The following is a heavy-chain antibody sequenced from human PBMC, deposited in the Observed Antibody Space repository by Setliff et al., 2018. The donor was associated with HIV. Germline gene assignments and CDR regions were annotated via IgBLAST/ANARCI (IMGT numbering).Heavy chain of an antibody. Sequence: PGGSLRLSCAGSGFTFTDAWLSWVRQAPGKGLEWVARIKSKTNGGDGTADYATPVRGRFTISRDESRDTVYLQMNSLKTEDTAMYYCTTAPLTMIIVDINKGAFDIWGQGTMVTVSS. V-gene: IGHV3-15*01. CDR2: IKSKTNGGDGTA. J-gene: IGHJ3*02. D-gene: IGHD3-22*01. CDR3: TTAPLTMIIVDINKGAFDI. CDR1: GFTFTDAW.